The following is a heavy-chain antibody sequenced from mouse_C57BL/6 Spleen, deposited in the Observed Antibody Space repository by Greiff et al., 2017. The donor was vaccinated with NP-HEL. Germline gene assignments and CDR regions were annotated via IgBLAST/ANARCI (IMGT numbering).Heavy chain of an antibody. J-gene: IGHJ2*01. CDR2: INYDGSST. CDR3: ARLGRDYFDY. D-gene: IGHD4-1*01. Sequence: EVQVVESEGGLVQPGSSMKLSCTASGFTFSDYYMAWVRQVPEKGLEWVANINYDGSSTYYLDSLKSRFIISRDNAKNILYLQMSSLKSEDTATYYCARLGRDYFDYWGQGTTLTVSS. CDR1: GFTFSDYY. V-gene: IGHV5-16*01.